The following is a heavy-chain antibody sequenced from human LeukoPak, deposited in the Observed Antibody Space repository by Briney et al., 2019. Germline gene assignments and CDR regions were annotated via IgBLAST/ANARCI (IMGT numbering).Heavy chain of an antibody. Sequence: GGSLRLSCAASGFTFSSYGIHWVRQAPGKGLEWLAVISYDGSNKYYADSVKGRFTISRDNPKNTLYLEMNSLRAEDTAVYFCAQRGGSYFDYWGQGTLVTVSS. D-gene: IGHD1-26*01. CDR3: AQRGGSYFDY. V-gene: IGHV3-30*18. CDR2: ISYDGSNK. J-gene: IGHJ4*02. CDR1: GFTFSSYG.